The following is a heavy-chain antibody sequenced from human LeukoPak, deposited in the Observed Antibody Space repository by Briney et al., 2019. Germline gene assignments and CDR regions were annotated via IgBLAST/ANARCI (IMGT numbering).Heavy chain of an antibody. CDR2: INGSGGST. CDR3: AKDRGSYYYFDY. V-gene: IGHV3-23*01. Sequence: GGSLRLSCAASGFTFSSYAMSWVRQAPGKGLEWVSAINGSGGSTYYADSVKGRFTISRDNSKNTLYLQMNSLRAEDTAVYYCAKDRGSYYYFDYWGQGTLVAVSS. CDR1: GFTFSSYA. J-gene: IGHJ4*02. D-gene: IGHD1-26*01.